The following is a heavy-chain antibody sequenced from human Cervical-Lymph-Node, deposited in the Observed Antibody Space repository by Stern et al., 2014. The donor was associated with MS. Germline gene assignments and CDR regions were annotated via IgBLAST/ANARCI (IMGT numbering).Heavy chain of an antibody. CDR3: ARDLSGIGYYDY. CDR1: GGTFTTYA. D-gene: IGHD3-22*01. V-gene: IGHV1-69*01. CDR2: IIPMSGTE. J-gene: IGHJ4*02. Sequence: QMQLVQSGAEVKKPGSPVRVSCKASGGTFTTYAISWVRQAPGQGLEWMGGIIPMSGTEKYAQKFQGRVTITAYASTTTAYMELSSLKFDDTAVYYCARDLSGIGYYDYWGQGTLVAVSS.